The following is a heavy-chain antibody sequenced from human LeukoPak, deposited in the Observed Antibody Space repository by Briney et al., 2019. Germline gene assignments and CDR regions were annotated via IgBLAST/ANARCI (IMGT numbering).Heavy chain of an antibody. Sequence: KSGGSLRLSCAASGFTFSSYAMSWVRQAPGKGLEWVSSISSSSSYIYYADSVKGRFTISRDNAKNSLYLQMNSLRAEDTAVYYCARDIHYTGIAVAGTGILFDYWGQGTLVTVSS. CDR1: GFTFSSYA. CDR2: ISSSSSYI. CDR3: ARDIHYTGIAVAGTGILFDY. J-gene: IGHJ4*02. V-gene: IGHV3-21*01. D-gene: IGHD6-19*01.